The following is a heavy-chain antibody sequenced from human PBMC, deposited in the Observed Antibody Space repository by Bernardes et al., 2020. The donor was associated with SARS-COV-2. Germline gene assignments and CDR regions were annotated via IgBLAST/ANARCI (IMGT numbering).Heavy chain of an antibody. CDR2: INGGGSET. J-gene: IGHJ6*02. D-gene: IGHD4-17*01. CDR3: ATGGSGDYAPGMDV. CDR1: GFTFSSYW. Sequence: GGSLRLSCEASGFTFSSYWMHWVRHVPGKGLVWVSRINGGGSETIYADSVRGRFTISRDNTKNTLSLQMNSLRAEDTAVYFCATGGSGDYAPGMDVWGLGTTVTVSS. V-gene: IGHV3-74*01.